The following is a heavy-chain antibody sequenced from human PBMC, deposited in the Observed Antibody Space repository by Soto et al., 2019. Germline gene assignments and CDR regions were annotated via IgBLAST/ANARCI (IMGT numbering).Heavy chain of an antibody. Sequence: QAQLVQSGGVVRKPGASVKVSCKASGYTFTTYGISWVRQAPGQGLEWMGWISTYNGNTFYAQNLQGRVIMTSDTSTSTAYMELRSLRSDDTAVYYCARDYYDSSGYYSVEYYFDYWGQGTLVTVSS. V-gene: IGHV1-18*04. J-gene: IGHJ4*02. D-gene: IGHD3-22*01. CDR3: ARDYYDSSGYYSVEYYFDY. CDR2: ISTYNGNT. CDR1: GYTFTTYG.